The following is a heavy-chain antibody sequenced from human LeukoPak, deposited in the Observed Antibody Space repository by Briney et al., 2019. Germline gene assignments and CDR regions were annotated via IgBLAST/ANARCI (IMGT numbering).Heavy chain of an antibody. D-gene: IGHD1-26*01. CDR3: ARDRSYGGSRFDT. J-gene: IGHJ5*02. CDR2: IYCSGST. CDR1: GGSISRSSYY. V-gene: IGHV4-39*07. Sequence: SETLSLTCTVSGGSISRSSYYWGWIRQPPGKGLEWIGSIYCSGSTYYNPSLKSRVTISVDTSKNQFSLGLSSVTVTDTAVYYCARDRSYGGSRFDTWGQGILVTVSS.